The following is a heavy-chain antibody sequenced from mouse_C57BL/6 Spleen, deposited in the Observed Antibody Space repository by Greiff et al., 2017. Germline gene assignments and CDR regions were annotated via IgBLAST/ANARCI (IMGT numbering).Heavy chain of an antibody. J-gene: IGHJ1*03. D-gene: IGHD1-1*01. CDR3: ASPGSSLSYWYFDV. V-gene: IGHV1-22*01. CDR2: INPNNGGT. CDR1: GYTFTDYN. Sequence: VQLQQSGPELVKPGASVKMSCKASGYTFTDYNMHWVKQSHGKSLEWIGYINPNNGGTSYNQKFKGKATLTVNKSSSTAYMELRSLTSEDSAVYYCASPGSSLSYWYFDVWGTGTTVTVSS.